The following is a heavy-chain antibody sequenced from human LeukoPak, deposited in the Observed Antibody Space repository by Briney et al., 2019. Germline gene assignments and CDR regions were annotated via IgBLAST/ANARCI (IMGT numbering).Heavy chain of an antibody. V-gene: IGHV3-7*01. D-gene: IGHD2-2*01. Sequence: GGSLRLSCGVSGFTFSDYWMNWVRQAPGKGLEWVASIKQDGSEKSYVDSVKGRFTISRDNAKNSLYLQMNSLRAEDTAVYYCARDRDQLLSYFDYWGQGTLVTVSS. CDR2: IKQDGSEK. J-gene: IGHJ4*02. CDR1: GFTFSDYW. CDR3: ARDRDQLLSYFDY.